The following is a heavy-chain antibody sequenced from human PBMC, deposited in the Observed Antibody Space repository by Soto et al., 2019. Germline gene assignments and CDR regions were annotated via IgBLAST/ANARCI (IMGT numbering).Heavy chain of an antibody. Sequence: GGSLRLSCAASGFTFRSYSMNWVRQAPGKGLEWVSYISSSNRTINYADSVKGRFIISRDNAKNSLYLQMHSLRDEDTAVYYCAREGCPFLQTGRDVWGQGTTVTVSS. CDR1: GFTFRSYS. V-gene: IGHV3-48*02. CDR2: ISSSNRTI. J-gene: IGHJ6*02. CDR3: AREGCPFLQTGRDV.